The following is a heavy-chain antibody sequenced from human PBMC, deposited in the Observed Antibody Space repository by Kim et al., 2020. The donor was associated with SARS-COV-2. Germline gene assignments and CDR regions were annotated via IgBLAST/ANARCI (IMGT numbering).Heavy chain of an antibody. CDR3: ARDSAYDFWSGNYYYMDV. J-gene: IGHJ6*03. CDR1: GGSISSYY. CDR2: IYYSGST. D-gene: IGHD3-3*01. V-gene: IGHV4-59*01. Sequence: SETLSLTCTVSGGSISSYYWSWIRQPPGKGLEWIGYIYYSGSTNYNPSLKSRVTISVDTSKNQFSLKLSSVPAADTAVYYCARDSAYDFWSGNYYYMDV.